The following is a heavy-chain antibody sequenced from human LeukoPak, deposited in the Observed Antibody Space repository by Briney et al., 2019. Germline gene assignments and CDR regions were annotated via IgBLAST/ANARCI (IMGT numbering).Heavy chain of an antibody. D-gene: IGHD1-7*01. CDR2: IHYSGST. V-gene: IGHV4-59*01. J-gene: IGHJ4*02. CDR3: AREDNWNYDY. Sequence: SETLSLTCTVSGGSMSDYYWSWIRQPPGKGLEWIGCIHYSGSTDYNPSLKSRVTMSVDTSKNQFSLKLRSVTAADTAVYYCAREDNWNYDYWGQGTLVTVSS. CDR1: GGSMSDYY.